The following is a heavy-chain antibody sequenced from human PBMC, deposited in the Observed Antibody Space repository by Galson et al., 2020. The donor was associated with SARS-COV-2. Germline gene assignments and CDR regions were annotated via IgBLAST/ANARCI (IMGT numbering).Heavy chain of an antibody. V-gene: IGHV4-59*01. Sequence: SETLYLTCSVSGGSMSKYYWSWIRQSPGKGLDRIGNIYYSGGTKYNPSLKSRVSMSVDTSENQFSLKLNSVTAADTAVYYCARVGGNDGWNWFDPWGQGTLVTVSS. J-gene: IGHJ5*02. CDR1: GGSMSKYY. D-gene: IGHD1-1*01. CDR3: ARVGGNDGWNWFDP. CDR2: IYYSGGT.